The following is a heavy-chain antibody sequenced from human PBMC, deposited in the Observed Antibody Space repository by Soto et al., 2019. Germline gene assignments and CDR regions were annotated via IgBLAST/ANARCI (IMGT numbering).Heavy chain of an antibody. CDR3: GREEEGGSWVLDY. CDR2: VSYIGST. D-gene: IGHD6-13*01. Sequence: WTWIRQPPGKGLQWIGYVSYIGSTRYNPSLKGRVTISVDTSTNQFSLNLRSVVAADTAVYYCGREEEGGSWVLDYWGQGSPVTVSS. J-gene: IGHJ4*02. V-gene: IGHV4-59*01.